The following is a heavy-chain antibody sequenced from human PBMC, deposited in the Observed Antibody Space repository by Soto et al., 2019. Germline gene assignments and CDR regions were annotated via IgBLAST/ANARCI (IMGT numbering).Heavy chain of an antibody. V-gene: IGHV4-59*01. D-gene: IGHD2-8*01. CDR1: GGSISNFY. CDR3: ARAPMVLSRSYFDS. Sequence: SETLSLTCTVSGGSISNFYWSWIRQPPGKGPEWIGYISYSGNTNYNPSLKSRVSISVDTSKNQLSLNLTSVTAADTAVYYCARAPMVLSRSYFDSWGQGTPVTVSS. J-gene: IGHJ4*02. CDR2: ISYSGNT.